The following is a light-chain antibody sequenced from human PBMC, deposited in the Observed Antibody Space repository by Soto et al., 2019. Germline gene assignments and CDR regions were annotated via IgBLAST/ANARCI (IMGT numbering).Light chain of an antibody. CDR3: QHSYSTPWT. V-gene: IGKV1-39*01. Sequence: DILMTQSHGSMSTSVGDSVNLTCRASQGIRNDLGWYQQKPGKAPKLLIYAASSLQSGVPSRFSGSGSGTDFTLTISSLQPEDFATYDCQHSYSTPWTFGQGTKVDIK. CDR2: AAS. CDR1: QGIRND. J-gene: IGKJ1*01.